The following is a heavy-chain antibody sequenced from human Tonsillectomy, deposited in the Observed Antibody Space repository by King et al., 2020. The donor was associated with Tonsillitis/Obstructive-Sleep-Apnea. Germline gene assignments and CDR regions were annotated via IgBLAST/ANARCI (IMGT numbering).Heavy chain of an antibody. V-gene: IGHV3-49*04. J-gene: IGHJ3*02. D-gene: IGHD4-23*01. CDR3: TRLVVIGGNSEVYAFEI. CDR2: IRSRDYGGTT. Sequence: VQLVESGRGLAQPERSLRLSCTASGFTFGDYVMSWVRQAPGEGLEGGGFIRSRDYGGTTEYAASVKGRFTISRDDYKSIAYLQMNSLKTEDTSVYYCTRLVVIGGNSEVYAFEIWGQGTVVTVSP. CDR1: GFTFGDYV.